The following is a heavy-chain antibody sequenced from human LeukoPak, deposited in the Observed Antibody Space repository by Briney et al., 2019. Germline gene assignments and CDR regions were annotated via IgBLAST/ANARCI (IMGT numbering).Heavy chain of an antibody. V-gene: IGHV3-7*01. CDR3: ARFDVVVVVATHAFDI. J-gene: IGHJ3*02. Sequence: PGGSLRLSCAASGFTFSSYWMSWVRQAPGKGLEWVANIKQDGSEKYYVDSVKGRFTISRDNAKNSLYLQMNSLRAEDTAVYYCARFDVVVVVATHAFDIWGQGTMVTVSS. D-gene: IGHD2-15*01. CDR2: IKQDGSEK. CDR1: GFTFSSYW.